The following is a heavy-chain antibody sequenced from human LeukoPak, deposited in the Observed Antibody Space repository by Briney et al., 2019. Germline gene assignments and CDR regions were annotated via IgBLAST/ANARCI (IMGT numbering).Heavy chain of an antibody. CDR1: GYTFSTYG. CDR3: ARDSGYTGSPNDY. V-gene: IGHV1-18*01. J-gene: IGHJ4*02. CDR2: ISTYNGNT. Sequence: GASVKVSCKASGYTFSTYGITWVRQAPGQGLEWLGWISTYNGNTNYAQKLQDRVTMTTDTSTSTAYMELRSLRSDDTALYYCARDSGYTGSPNDYWGQGTLVTVSS. D-gene: IGHD1-26*01.